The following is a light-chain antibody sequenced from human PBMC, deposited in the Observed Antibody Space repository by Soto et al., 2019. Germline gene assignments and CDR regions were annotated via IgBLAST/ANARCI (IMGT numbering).Light chain of an antibody. CDR3: SSYTRSSTPYV. J-gene: IGLJ1*01. V-gene: IGLV2-14*01. CDR1: SSDVGGYQH. CDR2: EVS. Sequence: QSALTQPASVSGSPGQSITISCTGTSSDVGGYQHVSWYQQHPGKAPKLMIYEVSNRPSRVSNRFSGSKSGNTASLTISGLQAEDEADYYCSSYTRSSTPYVYGTGTKVTVL.